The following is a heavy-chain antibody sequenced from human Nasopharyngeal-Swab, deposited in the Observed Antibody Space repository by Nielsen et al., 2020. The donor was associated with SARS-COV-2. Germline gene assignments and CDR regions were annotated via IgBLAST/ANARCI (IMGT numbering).Heavy chain of an antibody. Sequence: WVRQAPGQGLEWMGIINPSGGSTSYAQKFQGRVTMTRDTSTSTVYMDLSSLRSEDTAVYYCARGAPNTVSALDYWGQGTPVTVSS. CDR2: INPSGGST. D-gene: IGHD4-11*01. J-gene: IGHJ4*02. V-gene: IGHV1-46*01. CDR3: ARGAPNTVSALDY.